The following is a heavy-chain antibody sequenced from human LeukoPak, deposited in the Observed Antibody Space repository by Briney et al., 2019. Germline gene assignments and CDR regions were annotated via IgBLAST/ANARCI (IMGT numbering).Heavy chain of an antibody. D-gene: IGHD6-19*01. CDR2: ISSSSSYI. Sequence: GGSLRLSCAASGFTFSDYYMSWIRQAPGKGLEWVSSISSSSSYIYYADSVKGRFTISRDNAKNSLYLQMNSLRAEDTAVYYCAKDTGSGRIFWGQGTLVTVSS. CDR3: AKDTGSGRIF. J-gene: IGHJ4*02. CDR1: GFTFSDYY. V-gene: IGHV3-11*05.